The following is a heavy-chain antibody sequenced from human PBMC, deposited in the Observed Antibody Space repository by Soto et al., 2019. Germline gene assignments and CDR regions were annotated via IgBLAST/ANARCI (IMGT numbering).Heavy chain of an antibody. Sequence: LRLSCAASGFTFRRYWMSWVRQAPGDGLEWVANIKEDGSWEYYVDSVKGRFTISRDNDKNSLYLQMKSLRDEDTAFYYCARLIGFGWFDPWGQGTLVTVSS. V-gene: IGHV3-7*01. J-gene: IGHJ5*02. CDR1: GFTFRRYW. CDR2: IKEDGSWE. D-gene: IGHD3-16*01. CDR3: ARLIGFGWFDP.